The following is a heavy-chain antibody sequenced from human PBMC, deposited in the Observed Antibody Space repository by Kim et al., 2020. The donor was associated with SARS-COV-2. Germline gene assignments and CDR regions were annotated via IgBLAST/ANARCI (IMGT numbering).Heavy chain of an antibody. D-gene: IGHD2-2*01. Sequence: YADFVKGRFTISRDNARNALFRQINSLRDEDAAVYYCARGGASRPDFWGQGTLVTVSS. CDR3: ARGGASRPDF. V-gene: IGHV3-48*02. J-gene: IGHJ4*02.